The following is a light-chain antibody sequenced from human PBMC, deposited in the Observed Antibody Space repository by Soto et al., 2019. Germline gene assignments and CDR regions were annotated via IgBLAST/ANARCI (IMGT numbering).Light chain of an antibody. J-gene: IGLJ2*01. Sequence: QSALPQPPSASGSPGQSVTISCTGTSSDVGGYNYVSCYQQHPGKAPKLMIYEVSKRPSGVPDRFSGSKSGNTASPTVSGLQAEDEADYYCSSYAGSNNFVVFGGGTKLTVL. CDR3: SSYAGSNNFVV. CDR2: EVS. CDR1: SSDVGGYNY. V-gene: IGLV2-8*01.